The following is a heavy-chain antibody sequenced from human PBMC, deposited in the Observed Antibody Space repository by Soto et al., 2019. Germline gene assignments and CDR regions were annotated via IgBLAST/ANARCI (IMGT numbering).Heavy chain of an antibody. CDR2: ISYDGSNK. D-gene: IGHD6-25*01. Sequence: PGGSLRLSCAASGSTFSSYGMHWVRQAPGKGLEWVAVISYDGSNKYYADSVKGRFTISRDNSKNTLYLQMNSLRAEDTAVYYCAKDLSSVQVPNPPDYWGQGTLVTVSS. CDR3: AKDLSSVQVPNPPDY. J-gene: IGHJ4*02. CDR1: GSTFSSYG. V-gene: IGHV3-30*18.